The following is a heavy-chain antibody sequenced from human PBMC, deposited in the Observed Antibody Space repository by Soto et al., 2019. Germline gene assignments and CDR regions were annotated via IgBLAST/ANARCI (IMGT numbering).Heavy chain of an antibody. V-gene: IGHV4-30-4*01. CDR2: IYPRATT. CDR3: VRETNSNRGWYGFEP. CDR1: GGSINNGDNY. Sequence: QVQLQESGPGLVKPSQTLSLTCTVSGGSINNGDNYWSWVRQSPGKGLEWIGCIYPRATTYDNPSLHSRLTITADMSKNQLSLKLKSVTAADTAVYYCVRETNSNRGWYGFEPWGRGTLVTVSS. D-gene: IGHD6-19*01. J-gene: IGHJ4*02.